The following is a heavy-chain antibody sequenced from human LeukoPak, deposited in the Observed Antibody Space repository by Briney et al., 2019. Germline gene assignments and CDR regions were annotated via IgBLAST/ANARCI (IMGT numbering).Heavy chain of an antibody. Sequence: SQTLSLTCAVSGGSISSGKYYWNWIRQHPGKGLEWIGYISYSGSTFYNPSLKSRVTISVDTSKNQFSLKLSSVTAADTAVYYCARVRTVLDNWFDPWGQGTLVTVSS. CDR1: GGSISSGKYY. V-gene: IGHV4-31*11. CDR2: ISYSGST. J-gene: IGHJ5*02. D-gene: IGHD4-17*01. CDR3: ARVRTVLDNWFDP.